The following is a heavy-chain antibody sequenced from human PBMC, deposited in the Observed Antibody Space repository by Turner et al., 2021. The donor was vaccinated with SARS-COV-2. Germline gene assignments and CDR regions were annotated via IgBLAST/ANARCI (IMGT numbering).Heavy chain of an antibody. CDR1: GFTLSSFG. D-gene: IGHD2-15*01. Sequence: QVQRVESGGGVVQPGRSLRLACAASGFTLSSFGMHWVRQAPGKGLEWVAVIWYDGSNEYYADSVKGRFTISRDNSKNTLYLQMNSLRAEDTAVYYCARDCLPLLAFYYGLDVWGQGTTVTVSS. J-gene: IGHJ6*02. V-gene: IGHV3-33*01. CDR3: ARDCLPLLAFYYGLDV. CDR2: IWYDGSNE.